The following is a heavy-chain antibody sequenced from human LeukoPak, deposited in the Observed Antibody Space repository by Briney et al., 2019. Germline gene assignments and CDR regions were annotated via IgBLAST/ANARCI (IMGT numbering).Heavy chain of an antibody. Sequence: PSETLSLTCTVSGVSISSSYSYWGWIRQPPGMGLEWIGSIYYTGNTYYNASLKSQVSISIDTSKNQFSLRLTSVTAADTAVYFCATLGSTRYYFDYWGQGTLVTVSS. CDR2: IYYTGNT. D-gene: IGHD5/OR15-5a*01. CDR1: GVSISSSYSY. V-gene: IGHV4-39*01. CDR3: ATLGSTRYYFDY. J-gene: IGHJ4*02.